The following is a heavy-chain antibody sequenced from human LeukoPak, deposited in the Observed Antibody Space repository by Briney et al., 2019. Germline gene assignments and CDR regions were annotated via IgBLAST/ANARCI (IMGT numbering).Heavy chain of an antibody. Sequence: GGSLRLSCAASGFTFTTYYMSWVRQAPGKGLEWVANINQDGGEKNYVDSVKGRFTISRDNAKNSLYLQMNSLRAEDTAVYYCARDLQIAVADNYYYYMDVWGKGTTVTVSS. D-gene: IGHD6-19*01. J-gene: IGHJ6*03. CDR2: INQDGGEK. V-gene: IGHV3-7*01. CDR3: ARDLQIAVADNYYYYMDV. CDR1: GFTFTTYY.